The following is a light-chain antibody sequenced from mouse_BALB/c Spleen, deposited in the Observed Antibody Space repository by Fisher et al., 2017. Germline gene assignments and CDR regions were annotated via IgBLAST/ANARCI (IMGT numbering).Light chain of an antibody. V-gene: IGKV4-55*01. J-gene: IGKJ1*01. CDR1: SSVSY. CDR2: DTS. Sequence: IVMTQSPAIMSASPGEKVTMTCSASSSVSYMYWYQQKPGSSPRLLIYDTSNLVSGVPVRFSGSGSGTSYSLTISRMEAEDAATYYCHQWSSYRTFGGGTKLEIK. CDR3: HQWSSYRT.